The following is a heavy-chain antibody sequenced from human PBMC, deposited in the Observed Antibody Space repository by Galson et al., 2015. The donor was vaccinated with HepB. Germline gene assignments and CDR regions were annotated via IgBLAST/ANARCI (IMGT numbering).Heavy chain of an antibody. J-gene: IGHJ3*02. CDR3: VKFNTSSRAFDI. V-gene: IGHV3-64*05. Sequence: SLRLSCAAAGFNFSNYVMHWVRQAPGKGPEYVSSISTNGDSTSYADSVKGRFTISRDNSKYTLYAQMSSLRVEDTAVYYCVKFNTSSRAFDIWGQGTMVIVSP. CDR1: GFNFSNYV. CDR2: ISTNGDST. D-gene: IGHD6-6*01.